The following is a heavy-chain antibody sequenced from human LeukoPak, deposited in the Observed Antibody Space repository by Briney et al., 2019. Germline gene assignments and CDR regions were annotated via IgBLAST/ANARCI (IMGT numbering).Heavy chain of an antibody. CDR3: ARDATHSSWYPYYYYYYYMDV. CDR1: GYTFTGYY. J-gene: IGHJ6*03. D-gene: IGHD6-13*01. V-gene: IGHV1-2*02. CDR2: INPNSGGT. Sequence: LWASVKVSCTASGYTFTGYYMHWVRQAPGQGLEWMGWINPNSGGTNYAQKFQGRVTTTRDTSISTAYMELSRLRSDDTAVYYCARDATHSSWYPYYYYYYYMDVWGKGTTVTISS.